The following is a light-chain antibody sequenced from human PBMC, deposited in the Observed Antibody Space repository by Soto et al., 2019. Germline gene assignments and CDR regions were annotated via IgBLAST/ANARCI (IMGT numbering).Light chain of an antibody. V-gene: IGKV3-15*01. CDR1: QSVGSN. J-gene: IGKJ1*01. CDR3: QRYNNWPPDRT. CDR2: GAS. Sequence: EIVMTQSPATLSVSPGDRAALSCRASQSVGSNLAWYQQKPGQAPRLLIYGASTRATGIPARFSGSGSGTDFTPTISSLQSEDFAIYFCQRYNNWPPDRTFGQGTKVEIK.